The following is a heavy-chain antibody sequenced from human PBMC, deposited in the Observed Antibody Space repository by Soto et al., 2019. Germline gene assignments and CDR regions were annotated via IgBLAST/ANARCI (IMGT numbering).Heavy chain of an antibody. CDR2: IIPILGIA. J-gene: IGHJ1*01. D-gene: IGHD3-9*01. CDR3: ARDRTWHYDILTGPEYFQH. CDR1: GGTFSSYT. V-gene: IGHV1-69*04. Sequence: SVKVSCKASGGTFSSYTISWVRQAPGQGLEWMGRIIPILGIANYAQKFQGRVTITADKSTSTAYMELSSLRSEDTAVYYCARDRTWHYDILTGPEYFQHWGQGTLVTVPQ.